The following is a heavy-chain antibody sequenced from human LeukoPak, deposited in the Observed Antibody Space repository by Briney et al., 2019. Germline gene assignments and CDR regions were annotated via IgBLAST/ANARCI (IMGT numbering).Heavy chain of an antibody. CDR3: AKRGDYYDSSGYYYQYYFDY. Sequence: SGGSLRLSCSASGFTFSSYAMSWVRQPPGKGLEWVSAINGSGGSTYYADSVKDRYTLPRDNSTNTLYLQMNRMRAEDTAVYYSAKRGDYYDSSGYYYQYYFDYWGQGTLVTVSS. CDR1: GFTFSSYA. V-gene: IGHV3-23*01. CDR2: INGSGGST. J-gene: IGHJ4*02. D-gene: IGHD3-22*01.